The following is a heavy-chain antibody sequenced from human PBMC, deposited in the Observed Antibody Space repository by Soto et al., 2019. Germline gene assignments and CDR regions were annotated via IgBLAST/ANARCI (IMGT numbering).Heavy chain of an antibody. CDR2: INHSGST. CDR3: ARSRQWGLYSSSRPLDY. J-gene: IGHJ4*02. Sequence: QVQLQQWGAGLLKPSETLSLTCAVYGGSFSGYYWSWIRQPPGKGLEWIGEINHSGSTNYNPSLKSRVTISVDTSKNQFSLKLSSVTAADTAVYYCARSRQWGLYSSSRPLDYWGQGTLVTVSS. D-gene: IGHD6-13*01. CDR1: GGSFSGYY. V-gene: IGHV4-34*01.